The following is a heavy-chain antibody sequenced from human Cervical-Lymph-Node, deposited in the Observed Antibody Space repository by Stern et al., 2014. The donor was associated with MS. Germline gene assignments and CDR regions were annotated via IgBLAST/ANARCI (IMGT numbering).Heavy chain of an antibody. Sequence: EVQLVESGGCLVQPGGSLRLSCAASGFTFSDYYMDWVRQAPGKGLEWVGRCETKAKSYSTDYAASVKGRFTISRDDSKDSIYLQMNSLKIEDTALYYCARDLSWSYEYWGQGTLVSVSS. CDR3: ARDLSWSYEY. D-gene: IGHD1-26*01. V-gene: IGHV3-72*01. J-gene: IGHJ4*02. CDR1: GFTFSDYY. CDR2: CETKAKSYST.